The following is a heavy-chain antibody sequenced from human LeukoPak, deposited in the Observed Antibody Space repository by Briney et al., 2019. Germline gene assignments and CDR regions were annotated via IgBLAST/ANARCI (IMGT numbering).Heavy chain of an antibody. D-gene: IGHD5-18*01. V-gene: IGHV4-61*02. CDR1: GGSISSGSYY. Sequence: SQTLSLTCTVSGGSISSGSYYWSWIRQPAGKGLEWIGRIYTSGSTNYNPSLKSRVTISVDTSKNQFSLKLSSVTAADTAAYYCGSGYSYGYSYYYYGMDVWGQGTTVTVSS. CDR3: GSGYSYGYSYYYYGMDV. CDR2: IYTSGST. J-gene: IGHJ6*02.